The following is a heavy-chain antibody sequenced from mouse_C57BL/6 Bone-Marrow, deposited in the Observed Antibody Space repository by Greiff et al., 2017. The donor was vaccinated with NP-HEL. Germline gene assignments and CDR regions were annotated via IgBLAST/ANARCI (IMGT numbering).Heavy chain of an antibody. V-gene: IGHV1-59*01. Sequence: VQLQQPGAELVRPGTSVKLSCKASGYTFTSYWMHWVKQRPGQGLEWIGVIDPSDSYTNYNQKFKGKATLTVDTSSSTAYMQLSSLTSEDSAVYYCARCLCRNYFDYWGQGTTLTVSS. CDR2: IDPSDSYT. J-gene: IGHJ2*01. D-gene: IGHD6-5*01. CDR3: ARCLCRNYFDY. CDR1: GYTFTSYW.